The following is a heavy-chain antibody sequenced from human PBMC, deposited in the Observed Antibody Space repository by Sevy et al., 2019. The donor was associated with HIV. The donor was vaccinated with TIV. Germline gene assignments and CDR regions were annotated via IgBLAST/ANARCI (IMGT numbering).Heavy chain of an antibody. CDR3: ARVHPDYYDSSGYYFDY. CDR1: GFTFSDYY. CDR2: ISSSGSTI. Sequence: GGSLRLSCAASGFTFSDYYMSWIRQAPGKGLEWVSYISSSGSTIYYADSVKGRFNISRDNAKNSLYLQMNSLRAEDTAVYYCARVHPDYYDSSGYYFDYWGQGTLVTVSS. J-gene: IGHJ4*02. V-gene: IGHV3-11*04. D-gene: IGHD3-22*01.